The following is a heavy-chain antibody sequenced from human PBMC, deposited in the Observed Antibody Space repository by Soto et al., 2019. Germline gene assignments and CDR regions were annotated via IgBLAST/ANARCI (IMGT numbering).Heavy chain of an antibody. D-gene: IGHD1-26*01. J-gene: IGHJ4*02. CDR1: GYTFTRYY. CDR2: VSAYNGNT. Sequence: ASVKVSCKASGYTFTRYYINWVRQAPGQGLEWMGWVSAYNGNTHYEQKLQGRVTLTTDTSTSTAHMELRSLRSDDTAVYYCARDPVEGASKPDYWGQGSLVTVSS. CDR3: ARDPVEGASKPDY. V-gene: IGHV1-18*01.